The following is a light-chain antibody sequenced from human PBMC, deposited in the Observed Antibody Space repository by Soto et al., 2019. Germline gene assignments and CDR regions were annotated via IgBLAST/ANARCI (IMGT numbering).Light chain of an antibody. Sequence: EIVLTQSPGTLSFSPGETATLSCRASQSISTNYLAWYQQKPGQAPRLLIYAASNRLTGIPDRFSGSGSGTDFTLTISRLETEDSALYYCQQYGRAFGQGTRLEIK. CDR2: AAS. V-gene: IGKV3-20*01. CDR3: QQYGRA. J-gene: IGKJ5*01. CDR1: QSISTNY.